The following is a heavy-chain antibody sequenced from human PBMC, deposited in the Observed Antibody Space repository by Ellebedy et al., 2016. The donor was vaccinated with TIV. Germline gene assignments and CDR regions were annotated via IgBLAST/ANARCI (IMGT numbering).Heavy chain of an antibody. CDR1: GFRFRSYW. J-gene: IGHJ5*02. D-gene: IGHD4-17*01. V-gene: IGHV3-7*01. Sequence: GESLKISCVASGFRFRSYWMSWVRQAPGKGLEWVANIYQDGSNQSYVDFVKGRFTISSDNANKSLFLQMNSLRSEDTAVYYCARRGSYGDYAVQINSWFDRWGRGTLVTVSS. CDR3: ARRGSYGDYAVQINSWFDR. CDR2: IYQDGSNQ.